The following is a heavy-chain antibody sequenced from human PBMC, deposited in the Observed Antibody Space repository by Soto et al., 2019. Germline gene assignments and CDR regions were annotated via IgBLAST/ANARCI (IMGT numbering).Heavy chain of an antibody. CDR1: GGSISSGGYY. CDR2: IYYSGST. Sequence: SETLSLTCTVSGGSISSGGYYWSWIRQHPGKGLEWIGYIYYSGSTYYNPSLKSRVTISVDTSKNQFSLKLSSVTAADTAVYYCAREGIAAAGRVDYWGQGTLVTVSS. D-gene: IGHD6-13*01. CDR3: AREGIAAAGRVDY. V-gene: IGHV4-31*03. J-gene: IGHJ4*02.